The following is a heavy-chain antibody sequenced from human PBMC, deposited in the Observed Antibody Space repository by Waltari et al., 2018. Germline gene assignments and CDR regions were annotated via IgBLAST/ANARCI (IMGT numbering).Heavy chain of an antibody. CDR1: GFTFSNYE. J-gene: IGHJ4*02. CDR2: IASTGSTI. D-gene: IGHD2-15*01. Sequence: QLEESGGGLVQPGGSLRLSCGASGFTFSNYEMNWVRQAPGRGLECRASIASTGSTIYYADSVKGRFTISRDNAKNSLYLQMTSLRAGDTAVYFCATDRARGGKSLYFDCWGQGTLVTVYS. V-gene: IGHV3-48*03. CDR3: ATDRARGGKSLYFDC.